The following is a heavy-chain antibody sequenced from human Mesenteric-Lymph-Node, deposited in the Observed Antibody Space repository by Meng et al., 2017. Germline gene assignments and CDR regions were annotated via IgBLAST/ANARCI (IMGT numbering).Heavy chain of an antibody. V-gene: IGHV4-34*01. CDR1: GGSFSGYY. CDR3: ARGQKGYFDL. J-gene: IGHJ2*01. CDR2: IYNSGST. Sequence: QVQLQQLGAGLLKPSETLSLTCAVYGGSFSGYYWSWIRQPPGKGLEWSGHIYNSGSTYYNPSLKSRITISVDTSKNQFSLKLSSVTAADTAVYYCARGQKGYFDLWGRGTLVTVSS.